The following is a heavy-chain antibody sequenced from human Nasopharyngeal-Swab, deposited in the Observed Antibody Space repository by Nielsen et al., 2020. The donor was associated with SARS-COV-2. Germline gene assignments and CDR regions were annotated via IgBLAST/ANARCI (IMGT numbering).Heavy chain of an antibody. J-gene: IGHJ4*02. CDR2: INSDGSNT. V-gene: IGHV3-74*01. D-gene: IGHD1/OR15-1a*01. CDR1: GFTFSNYW. CDR3: ASPAGRTKDFDY. Sequence: EGSLRLSCAASGFTFSNYWMHWVRQAPGKGLVWVSRINSDGSNTNYADSVKGRFTISRDNAKNTLYLQMNSLRAEDTAVYYCASPAGRTKDFDYWGQGTLVTVSS.